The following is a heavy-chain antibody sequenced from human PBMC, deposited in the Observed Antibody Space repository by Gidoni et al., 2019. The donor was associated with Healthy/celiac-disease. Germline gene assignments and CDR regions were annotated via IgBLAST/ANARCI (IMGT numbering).Heavy chain of an antibody. CDR3: AKDLGLVPEGWFDP. V-gene: IGHV3-23*01. Sequence: EVQLLESGGGLVQPGGSLRLSCAASGFTFSSYAMSWVRQDPVKGLAWVSAISGSGGSTYYADSVKGRFTISRDNSKNTLYLQMNSLRAEDTAVYYCAKDLGLVPEGWFDPWGQGTLVTVSS. J-gene: IGHJ5*02. CDR2: ISGSGGST. CDR1: GFTFSSYA. D-gene: IGHD6-19*01.